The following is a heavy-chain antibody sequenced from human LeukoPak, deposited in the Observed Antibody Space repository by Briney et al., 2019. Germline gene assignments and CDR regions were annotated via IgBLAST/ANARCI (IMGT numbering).Heavy chain of an antibody. J-gene: IGHJ6*02. CDR2: IKQDGSEK. D-gene: IGHD2-15*01. V-gene: IGHV3-7*01. CDR3: ATCSHFYGMDI. Sequence: GGSLRLSCAASRFTFSSYWMSWVRQAPGKGLEWVANIKQDGSEKYYVDSVEGRFTISRDNAKSLLYLQMNSLRAEDTAVYFCATCSHFYGMDIWGQGTTVTVSS. CDR1: RFTFSSYW.